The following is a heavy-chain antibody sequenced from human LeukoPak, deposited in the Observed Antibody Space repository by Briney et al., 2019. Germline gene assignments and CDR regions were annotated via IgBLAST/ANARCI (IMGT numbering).Heavy chain of an antibody. Sequence: GASVKVSCKASGYTFTSYGISWVRQAPGQGLEWMGWISAYNGNTNYAQKFQGRVTMTTDTSTNTVYMELRSLRSDDTAVYYCARDQWTEYSSSWYGVNWFDPWGQGTLVTASS. CDR3: ARDQWTEYSSSWYGVNWFDP. CDR2: ISAYNGNT. CDR1: GYTFTSYG. D-gene: IGHD6-13*01. J-gene: IGHJ5*02. V-gene: IGHV1-18*01.